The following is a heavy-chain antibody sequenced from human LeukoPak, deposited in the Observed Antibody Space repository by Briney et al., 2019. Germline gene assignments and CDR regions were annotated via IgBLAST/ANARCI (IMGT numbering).Heavy chain of an antibody. CDR3: ARDKTWDSSGYYAFDI. CDR1: GYTFTSYY. Sequence: ASVKVSCKASGYTFTSYYMHWVRQAPGQGLEWMGIINPSGGSTSYAQKFQGRVTMTRDMSTSTDYMELSSLRSEDTAVYYCARDKTWDSSGYYAFDIWGQGTMVTVSS. D-gene: IGHD3-22*01. CDR2: INPSGGST. V-gene: IGHV1-46*01. J-gene: IGHJ3*02.